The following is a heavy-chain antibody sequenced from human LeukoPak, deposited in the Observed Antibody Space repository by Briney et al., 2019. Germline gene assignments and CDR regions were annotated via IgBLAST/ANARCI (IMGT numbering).Heavy chain of an antibody. V-gene: IGHV4-59*01. CDR1: GGSISSYY. CDR3: ASKAYDSSGGY. J-gene: IGHJ4*02. CDR2: IYYSGST. D-gene: IGHD3-22*01. Sequence: SETLSLTCTVSGGSISSYYWSWIRQPPGKGLEWIGYIYYSGSTNYNPSLKSRVTISVDTSKNQFSLKLSSVTAADTAVYYCASKAYDSSGGYWGQGTLVTVSS.